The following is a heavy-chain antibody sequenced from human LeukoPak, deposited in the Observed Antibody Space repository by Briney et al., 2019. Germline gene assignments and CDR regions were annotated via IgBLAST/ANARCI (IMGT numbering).Heavy chain of an antibody. CDR3: ARHQSSGSYDYYYGMDV. V-gene: IGHV4-34*01. Sequence: SETLSLTCAVYGGSFSGYYWSWIRQPPGKGLEWIGEINHSGSTNYNPSLKSRVTISVDTSKNQFSLKLSSVTAADTAVYYCARHQSSGSYDYYYGMDVWGQGTTVTVSS. J-gene: IGHJ6*02. CDR2: INHSGST. CDR1: GGSFSGYY. D-gene: IGHD1-26*01.